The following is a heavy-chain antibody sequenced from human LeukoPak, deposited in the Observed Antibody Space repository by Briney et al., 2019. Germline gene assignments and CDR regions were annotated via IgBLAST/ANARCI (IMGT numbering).Heavy chain of an antibody. CDR2: INHSGST. J-gene: IGHJ6*03. CDR3: ARLRRVRSGYTYYYYYVDV. CDR1: GGSFSGYY. Sequence: SETLSLTCAVYGGSFSGYYWSWIRQPPGKGLEWIGEINHSGSTNYNPSLKSRVTISVDTSKNQFSLKLSSVTAADTAVYYCARLRRVRSGYTYYYYYVDVWGKGTTVTVSS. V-gene: IGHV4-34*01. D-gene: IGHD3-3*01.